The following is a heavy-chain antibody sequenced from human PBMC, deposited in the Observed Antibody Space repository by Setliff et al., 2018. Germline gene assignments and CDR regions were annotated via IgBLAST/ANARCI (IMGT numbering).Heavy chain of an antibody. CDR3: ARGRNIAARLLDS. Sequence: SETLSLTCAAYGGTFSDYHWTWIRQSPEKGLEWIGEINHRGSTNYNPSLKSRVTISIDTSKDRFSLKLISMTAADTAVYYCARGRNIAARLLDSWGQGTLVTVS. CDR2: INHRGST. V-gene: IGHV4-34*01. D-gene: IGHD6-6*01. CDR1: GGTFSDYH. J-gene: IGHJ4*02.